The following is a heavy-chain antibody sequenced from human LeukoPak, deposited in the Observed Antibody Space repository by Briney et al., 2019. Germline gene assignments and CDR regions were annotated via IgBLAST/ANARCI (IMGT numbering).Heavy chain of an antibody. Sequence: GGSLRLSCAASGFSFDDYTMHWVRQAPGKGLHWVSLITWNGGSTFYAASVKGRFSISRDNNKNSLNLQMNSLTTEDSALYCCVKERLRYFDYWGQGTLVTVSS. CDR2: ITWNGGST. J-gene: IGHJ4*02. V-gene: IGHV3-43*01. CDR3: VKERLRYFDY. CDR1: GFSFDDYT.